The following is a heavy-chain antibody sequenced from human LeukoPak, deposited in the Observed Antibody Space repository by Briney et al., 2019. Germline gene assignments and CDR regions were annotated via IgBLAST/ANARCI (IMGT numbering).Heavy chain of an antibody. CDR1: GFIFDDYG. CDR2: ISWNSGSK. Sequence: PGGSLRLSCAASGFIFDDYGMHWFRQAPGKGLEWVSGISWNSGSKEYADSVKGRFNISRDNAKNSLYLQMNSLRVEDMALYFCARDSTAAPISYMDVWGKGTTVTVSS. CDR3: ARDSTAAPISYMDV. D-gene: IGHD6-6*01. V-gene: IGHV3-9*03. J-gene: IGHJ6*03.